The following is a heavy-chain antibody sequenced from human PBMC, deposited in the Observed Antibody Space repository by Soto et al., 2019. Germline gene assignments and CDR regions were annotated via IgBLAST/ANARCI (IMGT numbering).Heavy chain of an antibody. CDR3: VRDRVRRDNKPYGMDV. Sequence: QVQLQESGPGLVKPSQTLSLTCTVSGDSIASGPSYWTWIRQHPGKALKWIGNLFYTGSTYYNPSLQSRVSISVDTSKNQFSLRLTSVTAADTAIYYCVRDRVRRDNKPYGMDVWGQGTTVTVSS. CDR1: GDSIASGPSY. D-gene: IGHD2-21*01. CDR2: LFYTGST. V-gene: IGHV4-31*03. J-gene: IGHJ6*02.